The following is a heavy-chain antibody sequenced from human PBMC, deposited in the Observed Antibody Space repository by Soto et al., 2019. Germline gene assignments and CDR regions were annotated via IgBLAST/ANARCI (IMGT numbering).Heavy chain of an antibody. Sequence: GASVKVSCKVSGYTLTELSMHWVRQAPGKGLEWMGGFDPEDGSTSYAQKFQGRVTMTRDTSTSTVYMELSSLGSEDTAVYYCARGQWSAVVVIPFDYWGQGTLVTVSS. CDR3: ARGQWSAVVVIPFDY. D-gene: IGHD3-22*01. CDR1: GYTLTELS. CDR2: FDPEDGST. J-gene: IGHJ4*02. V-gene: IGHV1-24*01.